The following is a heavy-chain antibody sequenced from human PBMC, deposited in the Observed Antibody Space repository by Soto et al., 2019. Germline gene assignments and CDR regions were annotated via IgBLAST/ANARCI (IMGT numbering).Heavy chain of an antibody. V-gene: IGHV4-59*01. J-gene: IGHJ6*02. CDR3: ARDSAVARDYYGMDV. D-gene: IGHD6-19*01. CDR1: GDSISGYY. CDR2: TYYTGRT. Sequence: SETLSLTCTVSGDSISGYYWSWIRQAPGKGLEWIGYTYYTGRTDYNPSLKSRVSMSVDTSKNKFSLELTSVTAADTAVYYCARDSAVARDYYGMDVWGQGTTVTVSS.